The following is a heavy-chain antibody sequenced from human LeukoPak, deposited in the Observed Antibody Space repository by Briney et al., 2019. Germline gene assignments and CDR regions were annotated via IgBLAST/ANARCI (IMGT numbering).Heavy chain of an antibody. Sequence: ASVKVSCKASGYTFTSYDINWVRQATGQGLEWMGWMNPNSGNTGYAQKFQGRVTMTRNTSISTAYMELSSLRSEDTAVYYCARVGRDWVVATYNFDYWGQGTLVTVSS. CDR3: ARVGRDWVVATYNFDY. V-gene: IGHV1-8*01. CDR2: MNPNSGNT. CDR1: GYTFTSYD. D-gene: IGHD5-12*01. J-gene: IGHJ4*02.